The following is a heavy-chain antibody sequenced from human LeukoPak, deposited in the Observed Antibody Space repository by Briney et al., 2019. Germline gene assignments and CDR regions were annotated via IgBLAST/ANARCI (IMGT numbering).Heavy chain of an antibody. J-gene: IGHJ4*02. D-gene: IGHD1/OR15-1a*01. CDR2: INPKSGGT. CDR1: GYTFTEYY. V-gene: IGHV1-2*02. CDR3: ARGGTTHY. Sequence: GASVTVSFKASGYTFTEYYLDWVRQAPGQGLEWMGWINPKSGGTSYAQKFQGRVTMTRDTSISTAYMELSGLSFDDTAMYYCARGGTTHYWGQGTLVTVSS.